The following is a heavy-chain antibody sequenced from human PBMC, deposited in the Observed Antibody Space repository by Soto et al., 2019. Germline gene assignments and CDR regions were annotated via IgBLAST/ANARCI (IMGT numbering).Heavy chain of an antibody. J-gene: IGHJ4*02. CDR2: ISGSSSPI. CDR1: GFTFSSYS. D-gene: IGHD2-21*01. CDR3: ARTRLQRMASDY. Sequence: EVQLVESGGGLVQPGGSLRLSCAASGFTFSSYSMNWVRQAPGKGLEWVSCISGSSSPIYYADSVKGRFTISRDNAKNYLYLQMNGLRAEDTAVYYCARTRLQRMASDYWGQGTLVTVSS. V-gene: IGHV3-48*01.